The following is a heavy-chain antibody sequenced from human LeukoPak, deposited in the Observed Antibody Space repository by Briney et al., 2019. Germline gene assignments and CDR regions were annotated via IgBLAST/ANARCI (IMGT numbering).Heavy chain of an antibody. J-gene: IGHJ4*02. CDR3: AGSLDYYFDY. CDR1: GFTFSSYA. CDR2: ISYDGSNK. V-gene: IGHV3-30*04. Sequence: PGGSLRLSCAASGFTFSSYAMHWVRQAPGKGLEWVAVISYDGSNKYYADSVKGRFTISRDNAKNSLYLQMNSLRAEDTAVYYCAGSLDYYFDYWGQGTLVTVSS.